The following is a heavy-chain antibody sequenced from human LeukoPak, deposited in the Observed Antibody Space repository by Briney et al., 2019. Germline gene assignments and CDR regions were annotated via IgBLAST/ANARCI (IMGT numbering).Heavy chain of an antibody. Sequence: GGSLRLSCAASGFTVSSNYMSWVRQAPGKGLEWVSVIYSGGSTYYADSVKGRFTISRDNSKNTLYLQMNSLRAEDTAVYYCAGTYSHYYYGMDVWGQGTTVTVSS. J-gene: IGHJ6*02. D-gene: IGHD6-13*01. CDR3: AGTYSHYYYGMDV. CDR1: GFTVSSNY. CDR2: IYSGGST. V-gene: IGHV3-66*01.